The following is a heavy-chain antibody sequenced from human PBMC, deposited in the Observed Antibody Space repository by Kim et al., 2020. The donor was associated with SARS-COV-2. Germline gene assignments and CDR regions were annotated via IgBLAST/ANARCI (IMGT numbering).Heavy chain of an antibody. D-gene: IGHD6-19*01. CDR2: IKQDGSEK. CDR3: ARDLSPIAVAGTGLRY. Sequence: GGSLRLSCAASGFTFSSYWMSWVRQAPGKGLEWVANIKQDGSEKYYVDSVKGRFTISRDNAKNSLYLQMNSLRAEDTAVYYCARDLSPIAVAGTGLRYWGQGTLVTVSS. CDR1: GFTFSSYW. V-gene: IGHV3-7*01. J-gene: IGHJ4*02.